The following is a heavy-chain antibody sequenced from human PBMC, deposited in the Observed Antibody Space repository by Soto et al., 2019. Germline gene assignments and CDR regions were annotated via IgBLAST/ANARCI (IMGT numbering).Heavy chain of an antibody. CDR1: GFSFSSYA. CDR2: ISARGGSS. D-gene: IGHD4-4*01. Sequence: DVQLLESGGGLVQPGGSLRLSCAASGFSFSSYAMVWVRQAPGKGLEWVSVISARGGSSYFADSVNGRFTISRDNSKNVLSLEMNSLRAEDTAIYFCAKSSIEYSASVDNWGQGTLVLVSS. V-gene: IGHV3-23*01. J-gene: IGHJ4*02. CDR3: AKSSIEYSASVDN.